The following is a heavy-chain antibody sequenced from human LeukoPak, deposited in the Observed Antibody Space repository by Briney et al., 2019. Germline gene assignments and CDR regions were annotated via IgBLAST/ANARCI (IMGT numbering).Heavy chain of an antibody. CDR1: GFNFSSNY. CDR2: IYRGGTT. D-gene: IGHD5-24*01. V-gene: IGHV3-66*01. CDR3: AKLCYGRWLQSTLYFDY. J-gene: IGHJ4*02. Sequence: PGGSLRLSCVASGFNFSSNYMSWIRQVPGKGPEWLSVIYRGGTTYYTNSVKGRFIISRDNSKNTLYLEMNNLRAEDTAIYYCAKLCYGRWLQSTLYFDYWGQGTLVTVSS.